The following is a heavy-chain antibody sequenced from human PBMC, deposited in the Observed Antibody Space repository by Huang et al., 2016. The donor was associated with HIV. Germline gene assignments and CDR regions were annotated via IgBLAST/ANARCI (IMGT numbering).Heavy chain of an antibody. Sequence: QLVQSGAEVKKPGESLKISCKGAGDTVTNHWIGWVRQVPGKGVECMGLIYPSHSYTKYRPSCQCQVTLSADKSISTAFLQWSSLKAADTAMYYCARRQWLRQTWGAFNIWGQGTMVIVSS. V-gene: IGHV5-51*03. J-gene: IGHJ3*02. CDR2: IYPSHSYT. D-gene: IGHD6-19*01. CDR1: GDTVTNHW. CDR3: ARRQWLRQTWGAFNI.